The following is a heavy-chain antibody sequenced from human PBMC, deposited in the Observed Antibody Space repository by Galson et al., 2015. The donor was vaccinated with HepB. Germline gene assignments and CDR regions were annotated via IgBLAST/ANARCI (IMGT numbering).Heavy chain of an antibody. CDR2: IQFDGSIK. D-gene: IGHD4-23*01. Sequence: SLRLSCAASGYIFSKHGMCWVRQAPVKGLEWVAGIQFDGSIKYYAHTVKGRFSFSRDDSNNILSLQMNSLRGEDTAVYHCARDLSYGGYSDWGPGTLVTVSS. CDR3: ARDLSYGGYSD. J-gene: IGHJ4*02. CDR1: GYIFSKHG. V-gene: IGHV3-33*07.